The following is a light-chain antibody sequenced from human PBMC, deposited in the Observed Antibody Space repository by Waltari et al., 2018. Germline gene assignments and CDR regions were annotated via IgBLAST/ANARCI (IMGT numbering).Light chain of an antibody. CDR3: QQRNDWPLT. J-gene: IGKJ4*01. CDR1: ENALQY. Sequence: EIVLTQSPATLSLSPGARANLSCRASENALQYVPWYQQRPGQAPRLLISGASNRATGVPDRFDAFGSGTDFTLTNSSLEPEDFAVYYCQQRNDWPLTFGGGTRVEIK. V-gene: IGKV3-11*01. CDR2: GAS.